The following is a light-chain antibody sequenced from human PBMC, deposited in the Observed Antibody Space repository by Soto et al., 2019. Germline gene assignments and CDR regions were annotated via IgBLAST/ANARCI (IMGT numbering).Light chain of an antibody. CDR3: ETWGSNTHV. V-gene: IGLV4-60*03. CDR2: LEGSGSF. J-gene: IGLJ1*01. CDR1: SGHSSYS. Sequence: QLVLTQSSSASASLGSSVKLTCTLSSGHSSYSIAWHQQQPGKAPRYLMKLEGSGSFHRGSGVPDRFSGSSSGADRYLTIPNLQSEDEDHYYCETWGSNTHVFGAGTKVTVL.